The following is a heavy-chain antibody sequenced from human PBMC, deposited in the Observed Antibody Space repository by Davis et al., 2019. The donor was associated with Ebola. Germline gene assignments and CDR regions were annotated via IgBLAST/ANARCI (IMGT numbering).Heavy chain of an antibody. D-gene: IGHD4-11*01. V-gene: IGHV3-21*04. Sequence: GESLKISCAASGFIFSSYTMNWVRQAPGKGLEWVSSISSRSSYIYYADSLKGRFTISRDNAKNSLFLQMNSLRAEDTAVYYCARESTVTTLGYWGQGTLVTVSS. CDR1: GFIFSSYT. J-gene: IGHJ4*02. CDR2: ISSRSSYI. CDR3: ARESTVTTLGY.